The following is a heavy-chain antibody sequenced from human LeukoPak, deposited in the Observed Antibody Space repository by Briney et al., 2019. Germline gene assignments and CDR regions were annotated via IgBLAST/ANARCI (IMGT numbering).Heavy chain of an antibody. CDR3: ARTEGGTITGTYYFDY. Sequence: GASVKASCKASGGTLSSYTISWVRQAPGQGLEWMGRIIPILGIANYAQKFQGRVTITADKSTSTAYMELSSLRSEDTAVYYCARTEGGTITGTYYFDYWGQGTLVTVSS. CDR2: IIPILGIA. V-gene: IGHV1-69*02. D-gene: IGHD1-7*01. CDR1: GGTLSSYT. J-gene: IGHJ4*02.